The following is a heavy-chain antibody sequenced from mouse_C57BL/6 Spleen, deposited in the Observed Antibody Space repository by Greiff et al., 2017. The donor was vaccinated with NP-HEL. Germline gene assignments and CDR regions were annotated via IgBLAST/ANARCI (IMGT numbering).Heavy chain of an antibody. Sequence: ESGAELVKPGASVKISCKASGYAFSSYWMNWVKQRPGKGLEWIGQIYPGDGDTNYNGKFKGKATLTADKSSSTAYMQLSSLTSEDSAVYFCARRVPRYFDVWGTGTTVTVSS. CDR1: GYAFSSYW. V-gene: IGHV1-80*01. CDR3: ARRVPRYFDV. CDR2: IYPGDGDT. D-gene: IGHD2-14*01. J-gene: IGHJ1*03.